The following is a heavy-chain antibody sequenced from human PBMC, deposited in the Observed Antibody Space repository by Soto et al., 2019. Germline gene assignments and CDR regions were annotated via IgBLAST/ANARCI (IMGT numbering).Heavy chain of an antibody. CDR3: ARDLWGYCGTDCYPLDV. V-gene: IGHV4-59*01. CDR1: GGYISRYY. J-gene: IGHJ6*02. CDR2: MYNTGST. D-gene: IGHD2-21*02. Sequence: SETLSLTCTVSGGYISRYYWSWIRQPPGKGLEWIGYMYNTGSTVYNPSFKSRVTISVDTSKNQFSLKLNSVTAADTAVYYCARDLWGYCGTDCYPLDVWGQGTTVTVSS.